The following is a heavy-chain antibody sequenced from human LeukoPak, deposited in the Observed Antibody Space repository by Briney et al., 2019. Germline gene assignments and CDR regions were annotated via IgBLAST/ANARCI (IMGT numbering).Heavy chain of an antibody. Sequence: PGGSLRLSCAASGFTFDDYGMSWVRQAPGKGLEWVSGINWNGGSTGYADSVKGRFTISRDNAKNSLYLQMNSLRAEDTALHYCARVTGTGSPPYYYYYGMDVWAKGPRSPSP. J-gene: IGHJ6*02. CDR3: ARVTGTGSPPYYYYYGMDV. V-gene: IGHV3-20*04. CDR2: INWNGGST. D-gene: IGHD3/OR15-3a*01. CDR1: GFTFDDYG.